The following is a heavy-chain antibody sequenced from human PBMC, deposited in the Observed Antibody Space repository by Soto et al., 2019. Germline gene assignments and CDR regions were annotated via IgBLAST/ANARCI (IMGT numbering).Heavy chain of an antibody. J-gene: IGHJ6*02. CDR1: GGTFSSYA. CDR2: IIPIFGTA. V-gene: IGHV1-69*01. Sequence: QVQLVQSGAEVKKPGSSVKVSCKASGGTFSSYAISWVRQAPGQGLEWMGGIIPIFGTANYAQKFQGRVTITADEFTSTAYMELSSLRSEDTAVYYCARDGSSIAARTSYYYYGMDVWGQGTTVTVSS. D-gene: IGHD6-6*01. CDR3: ARDGSSIAARTSYYYYGMDV.